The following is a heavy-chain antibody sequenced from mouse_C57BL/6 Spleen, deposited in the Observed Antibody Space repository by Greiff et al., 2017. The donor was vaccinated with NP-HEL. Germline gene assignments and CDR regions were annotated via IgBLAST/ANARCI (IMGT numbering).Heavy chain of an antibody. CDR1: GYTFTSYW. CDR3: ARDWDYGSSYDWYFDV. J-gene: IGHJ1*03. Sequence: QVQLQQPGAELVKPGASVKLSCKASGYTFTSYWMHWVKQRPGQGLEWIGMIHPNSGSTNYNEKFKSKATLTVDKSSSTAYMQLSSLTSEDSAVYYCARDWDYGSSYDWYFDVWGTGTTVTVSS. D-gene: IGHD1-1*01. CDR2: IHPNSGST. V-gene: IGHV1-64*01.